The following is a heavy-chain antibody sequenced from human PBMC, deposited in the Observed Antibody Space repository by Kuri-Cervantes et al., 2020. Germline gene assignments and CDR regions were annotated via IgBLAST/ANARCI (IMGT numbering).Heavy chain of an antibody. J-gene: IGHJ6*02. CDR2: MNPNSGNT. Sequence: ASVKVSCKASGYTFTSYDINWVRQATGQGLEWMGWMNPNSGNTGYAQKFQGRVTMTRNTSISTAYMELSSLRSEGTAVYYCARGTPYSSSWYNPYYYYYGMDVWGQRTTVTVSS. CDR3: ARGTPYSSSWYNPYYYYYGMDV. CDR1: GYTFTSYD. V-gene: IGHV1-8*01. D-gene: IGHD6-13*01.